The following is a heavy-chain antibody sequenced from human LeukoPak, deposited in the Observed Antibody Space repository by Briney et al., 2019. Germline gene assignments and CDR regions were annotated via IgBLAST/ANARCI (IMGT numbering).Heavy chain of an antibody. V-gene: IGHV4-34*01. D-gene: IGHD1-26*01. Sequence: SSETLSLTCAVYGGSFSGYYWSWIRQPPGKGLEWIGEINHSGSTNYNPSLKSRVTISVDTSKNQFSLKLSSVTAADTAVYYCAREPKFWGSGSYPFDYWGQGTLVTVSS. CDR1: GGSFSGYY. CDR3: AREPKFWGSGSYPFDY. CDR2: INHSGST. J-gene: IGHJ4*02.